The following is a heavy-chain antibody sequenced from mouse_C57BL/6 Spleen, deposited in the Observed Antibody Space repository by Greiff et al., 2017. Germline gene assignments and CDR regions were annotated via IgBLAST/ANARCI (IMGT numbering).Heavy chain of an antibody. Sequence: EVKLMESGGGLVQPGGSLKLSCAASGFTFSDYYMYWVRQTPEQRLEWVAYISNGGGSTYYTETVKGRFTISRDNAKNTLYLPMSRLTSEDTAMYYCTRQGLRSYYFDYWGQGTTLTVSS. CDR2: ISNGGGST. CDR1: GFTFSDYY. V-gene: IGHV5-12*01. D-gene: IGHD1-1*01. J-gene: IGHJ2*01. CDR3: TRQGLRSYYFDY.